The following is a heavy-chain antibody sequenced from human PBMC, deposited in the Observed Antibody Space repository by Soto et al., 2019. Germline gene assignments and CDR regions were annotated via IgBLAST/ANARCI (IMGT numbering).Heavy chain of an antibody. CDR3: ARGRIGAAF. CDR2: MSPNSGKT. Sequence: ASVQVSCKTSGYTFTDYDVSWVRQASGQGLEWMGWMSPNSGKTGYVEKFQGRVTMTANTSLSTAYMELHSLRSEDTAIYFCARGRIGAAFWGQGTLVTVSS. J-gene: IGHJ4*02. CDR1: GYTFTDYD. D-gene: IGHD2-15*01. V-gene: IGHV1-8*01.